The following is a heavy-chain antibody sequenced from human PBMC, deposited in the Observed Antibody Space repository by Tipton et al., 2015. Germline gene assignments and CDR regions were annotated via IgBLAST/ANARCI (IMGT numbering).Heavy chain of an antibody. CDR2: YYVGTI. Sequence: SLTCTVSGVSVTSGSFYWGWIRQPPGKGLEWIGYYYVGTINSNPSLKSRVTISLDKSKNHFSLQLASVTAADTAVYYCARGLRGYSSTWGQGSLVTVSS. CDR3: ARGLRGYSST. CDR1: GVSVTSGSFY. J-gene: IGHJ4*02. D-gene: IGHD5-18*01. V-gene: IGHV4-61*03.